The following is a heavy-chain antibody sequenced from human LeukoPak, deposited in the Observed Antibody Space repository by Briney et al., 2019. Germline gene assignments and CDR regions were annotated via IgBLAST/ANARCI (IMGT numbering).Heavy chain of an antibody. J-gene: IGHJ4*02. D-gene: IGHD6-19*01. CDR3: ARDGGSAWFLDY. V-gene: IGHV3-21*01. CDR1: GFTFSRYS. Sequence: GGSLRLSCAASGFTFSRYSLNWVRQAPGKGLEWVSSISTSSSYIYYADSVKGRFTISRDNAKNSLYLQMNSLRAEDTAVYYCARDGGSAWFLDYWGQGTLVTVSS. CDR2: ISTSSSYI.